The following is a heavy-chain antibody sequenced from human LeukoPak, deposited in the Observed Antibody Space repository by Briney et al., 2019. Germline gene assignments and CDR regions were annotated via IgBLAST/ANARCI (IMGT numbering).Heavy chain of an antibody. CDR2: INPNSGGT. CDR3: ARGVFPTSYFDY. D-gene: IGHD3-10*01. V-gene: IGHV1-2*02. J-gene: IGHJ4*02. CDR1: GYTFTGYY. Sequence: ASVKVSCKASGYTFTGYYMHWVRQAPGQGLDWMGLINPNSGGTNYAHKFQGRVTMTRDTSISTAYMELSRLRSDDTAVYYCARGVFPTSYFDYWGQGTLVTVCS.